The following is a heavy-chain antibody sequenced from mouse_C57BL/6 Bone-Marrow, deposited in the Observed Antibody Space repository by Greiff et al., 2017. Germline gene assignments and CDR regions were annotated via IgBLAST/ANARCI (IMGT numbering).Heavy chain of an antibody. CDR1: GYTFTSYW. CDR3: ARSLRPRYAMDY. Sequence: QVQLQQPGAELVKPGASVKMSCKASGYTFTSYWITWVKQRPGQGLEWIGDIYPGSGSTNYNEKFKSKATMTVDTASSTAYMQLSSLTSEDSAVYYCARSLRPRYAMDYWGQGTSVTVSS. CDR2: IYPGSGST. J-gene: IGHJ4*01. D-gene: IGHD1-1*01. V-gene: IGHV1-55*01.